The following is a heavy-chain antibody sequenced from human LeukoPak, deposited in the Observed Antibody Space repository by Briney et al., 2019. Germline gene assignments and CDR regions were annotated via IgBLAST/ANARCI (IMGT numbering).Heavy chain of an antibody. CDR1: DFSVSTNY. Sequence: GGSLRLSCAASDFSVSTNYMNWVRQSPGKGLEWVSVILSSGTTYYADSVRGRFTISRDNAKNTVYLQMNSLRAEDTAVYYCVRDLTWGQGTLVTVSS. V-gene: IGHV3-53*01. J-gene: IGHJ1*01. CDR3: VRDLT. CDR2: ILSSGTT.